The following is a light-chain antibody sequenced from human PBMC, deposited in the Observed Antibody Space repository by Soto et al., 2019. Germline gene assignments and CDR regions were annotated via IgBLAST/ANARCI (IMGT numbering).Light chain of an antibody. CDR3: QQYYTTPTWT. J-gene: IGKJ1*01. Sequence: DIVMTQSPDSLTLSLGERATINCKSSQSVFSRFRNKNYLGWFQQKPGQPPRLLIYWASTRESGVSDRFSGSGSGTDFTLTFNSLQAEDVAVYYCQQYYTTPTWTFGQGTKVEV. V-gene: IGKV4-1*01. CDR2: WAS. CDR1: QSVFSRFRNKNY.